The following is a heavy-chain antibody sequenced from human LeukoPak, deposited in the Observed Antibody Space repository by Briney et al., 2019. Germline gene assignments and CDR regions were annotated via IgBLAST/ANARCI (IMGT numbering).Heavy chain of an antibody. CDR3: ARDQYGSPL. CDR1: GFTFSDHY. V-gene: IGHV3-11*01. CDR2: ISDDSSIL. D-gene: IGHD2/OR15-2a*01. J-gene: IGHJ3*01. Sequence: PGGSLRLSCTASGFTFSDHYMTWIRQAPGKRLEWVSYISDDSSILYYADSVEGRFTVSRDNARNSLYLQMNGLRVDDTAVYYCARDQYGSPLWGQGTMVTVSS.